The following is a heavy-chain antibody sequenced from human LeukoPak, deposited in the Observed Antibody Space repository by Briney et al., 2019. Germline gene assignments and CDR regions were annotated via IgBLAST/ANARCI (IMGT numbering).Heavy chain of an antibody. V-gene: IGHV3-30*04. D-gene: IGHD1-26*01. Sequence: PGGSLRLSCAASGFTFSSYAMHWVRQAPGKGLEWVAVISYDGSNKYYADSVKGRFTISRDNSKNTLYLQMNSLRAEDTAVYYCARIRSWPYDYWGQGTLVTVSS. J-gene: IGHJ4*02. CDR3: ARIRSWPYDY. CDR1: GFTFSSYA. CDR2: ISYDGSNK.